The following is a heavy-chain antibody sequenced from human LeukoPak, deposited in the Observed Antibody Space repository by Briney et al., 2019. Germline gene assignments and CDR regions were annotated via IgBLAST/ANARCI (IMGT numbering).Heavy chain of an antibody. J-gene: IGHJ3*02. CDR3: ARDLPYSYDFWSGAAHAFDI. V-gene: IGHV7-4-1*02. D-gene: IGHD3-3*01. CDR1: GYTFTTYP. Sequence: ASVKVSCKASGYTFTTYPINWVRQAPGQGLEWMGWINTNTGNPTYAQGFTGRFVFSLDTSVSTAYLQISSLKAEDTAVYYCARDLPYSYDFWSGAAHAFDIRGQGTMVTVSS. CDR2: INTNTGNP.